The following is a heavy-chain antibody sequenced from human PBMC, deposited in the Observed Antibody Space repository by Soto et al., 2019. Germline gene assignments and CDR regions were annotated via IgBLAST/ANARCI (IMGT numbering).Heavy chain of an antibody. V-gene: IGHV1-18*01. CDR1: AYTFTSYF. J-gene: IGHJ5*02. CDR3: ARLGRELRLKNWFDP. CDR2: ISAYKGNT. Sequence: DSVNVSCNASAYTFTSYFISWVRQAPGQGLEWMGWISAYKGNTNYAQKLQGRVTMTTDTSKNQFSLKLSSVTAADTAVYYCARLGRELRLKNWFDPWGQGTLVTVSS. D-gene: IGHD3-3*01.